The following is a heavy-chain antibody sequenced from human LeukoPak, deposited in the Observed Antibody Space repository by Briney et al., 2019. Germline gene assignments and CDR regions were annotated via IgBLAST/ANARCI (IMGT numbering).Heavy chain of an antibody. V-gene: IGHV1-69*04. CDR2: IIPILGIA. CDR1: GGTFSSYA. Sequence: ASVKVSCKASGGTFSSYAISWVRQAPGQGLEWMGRIIPILGIANYAQKFQGRVTITADKSTSTAYMELSSLGSEDTAVYYCARQQPPEVRGQGTLVTVSS. J-gene: IGHJ4*02. D-gene: IGHD6-13*01. CDR3: ARQQPPEV.